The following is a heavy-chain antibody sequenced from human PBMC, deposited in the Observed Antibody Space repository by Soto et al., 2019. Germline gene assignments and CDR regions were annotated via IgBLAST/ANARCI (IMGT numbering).Heavy chain of an antibody. CDR2: IYYSGST. J-gene: IGHJ5*01. Sequence: SETLSLTCTVSGGSISSGGYYWSWIRQHPGKGLEWIGYIYYSGSTYYNPSLKSRVTISVDTSKNQFSLKLSSVTAADTAVYYCARVGATKSGSNWFDFWGQGTRVTVSS. CDR3: ARVGATKSGSNWFDF. V-gene: IGHV4-31*03. CDR1: GGSISSGGYY. D-gene: IGHD1-26*01.